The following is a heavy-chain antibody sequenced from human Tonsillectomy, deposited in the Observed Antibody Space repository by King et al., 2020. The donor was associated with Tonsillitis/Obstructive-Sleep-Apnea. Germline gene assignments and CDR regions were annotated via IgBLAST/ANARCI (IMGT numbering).Heavy chain of an antibody. D-gene: IGHD1-14*01. Sequence: VQLQESGPGLVKTSGTLSLTCAVSGGSISNSNWWSWVRQPPGKGLEWIGEISHSGSTNYNPSLKSRVTLSIDKSKNQFSLKLSSVTAADTAVYYCARIGTTGYFDYWGQGTLVTVSS. J-gene: IGHJ4*02. V-gene: IGHV4-4*02. CDR3: ARIGTTGYFDY. CDR2: ISHSGST. CDR1: GGSISNSNW.